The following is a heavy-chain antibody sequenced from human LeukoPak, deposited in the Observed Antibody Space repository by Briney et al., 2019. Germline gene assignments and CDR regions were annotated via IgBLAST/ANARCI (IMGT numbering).Heavy chain of an antibody. CDR2: IWYDGSNK. CDR3: AISGFNSGDLDY. Sequence: GGSLRLSCAASGFTFDSYGMHWVRQAPGKGLEGVAVIWYDGSNKYYADSVKGRFTISRDNSKSTLYLQMNSLRVDDTAVYYCAISGFNSGDLDYWGQGTLVTVSS. D-gene: IGHD5-18*01. V-gene: IGHV3-33*01. J-gene: IGHJ4*02. CDR1: GFTFDSYG.